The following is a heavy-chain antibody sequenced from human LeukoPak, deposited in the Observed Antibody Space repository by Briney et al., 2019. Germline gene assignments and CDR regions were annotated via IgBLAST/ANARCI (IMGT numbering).Heavy chain of an antibody. CDR2: VNSDGSST. Sequence: GGSLRLSCAASGFTFSSFWMHWVRQAPGKGLVWVSHVNSDGSSTTYADSVKGRFTISRDNSKNTLYLQMNSLRAEDTAVYYCAKDQRVVQPYYFDYWGQGTLVTVSS. J-gene: IGHJ4*02. V-gene: IGHV3-74*01. D-gene: IGHD3-3*01. CDR1: GFTFSSFW. CDR3: AKDQRVVQPYYFDY.